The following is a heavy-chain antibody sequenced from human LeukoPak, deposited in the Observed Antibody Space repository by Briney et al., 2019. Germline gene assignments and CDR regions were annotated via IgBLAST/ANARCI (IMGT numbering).Heavy chain of an antibody. CDR3: AELGITMIGGV. D-gene: IGHD3-10*02. Sequence: GGSLRLSCAASGFTFSSYSMNWVRQAPGKGLEWVPSISSSSSYIYYADSVKGRFAISRDNAKNSLYLQMNSLRAEDTAVYYCAELGITMIGGVWGKGTTVTISS. V-gene: IGHV3-21*01. CDR2: ISSSSSYI. J-gene: IGHJ6*04. CDR1: GFTFSSYS.